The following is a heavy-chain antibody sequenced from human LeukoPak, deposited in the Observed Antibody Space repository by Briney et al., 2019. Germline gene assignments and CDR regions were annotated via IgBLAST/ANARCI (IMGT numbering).Heavy chain of an antibody. Sequence: PGVSLRLSCAASGFTFSSYTMNWVRQAPGKGVEWVSSISSISSYIYYADSMKGRCTISRDNAKNSLYLQMNSLRAEDTAVYYCARVGQGVGNRLDYWGQGTLVTVSS. CDR2: ISSISSYI. J-gene: IGHJ4*02. V-gene: IGHV3-21*01. CDR1: GFTFSSYT. CDR3: ARVGQGVGNRLDY.